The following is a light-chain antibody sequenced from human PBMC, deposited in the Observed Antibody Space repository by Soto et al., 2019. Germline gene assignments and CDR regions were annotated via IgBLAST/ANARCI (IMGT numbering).Light chain of an antibody. Sequence: QSVLTQTPSVSGAPGQKITMSCTGSSSNIGAGYDVHWYQQVPGAAPRLLIYADNNRPSGVPDRFSASKSGTSASLVITGLQGEDEANYYCQSYDTSLNGVIFGAGTKLTVL. CDR3: QSYDTSLNGVI. CDR1: SSNIGAGYD. V-gene: IGLV1-40*01. J-gene: IGLJ2*01. CDR2: ADN.